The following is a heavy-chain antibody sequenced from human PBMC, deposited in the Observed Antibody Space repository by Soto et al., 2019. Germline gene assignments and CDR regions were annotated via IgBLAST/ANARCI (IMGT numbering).Heavy chain of an antibody. CDR2: ISAYNGNT. CDR3: ARNLPTHCTNGVCYLGLFEY. D-gene: IGHD2-8*01. V-gene: IGHV1-18*01. J-gene: IGHJ4*02. CDR1: CYTFTSYG. Sequence: GASVKVSCKACCYTFTSYGIRLLRHSTGQWLECMGWISAYNGNTNYAQKLQGRVTMTTDTSTSTAYMELRSLRSDDTAVYYCARNLPTHCTNGVCYLGLFEYWGQGTLVTVSS.